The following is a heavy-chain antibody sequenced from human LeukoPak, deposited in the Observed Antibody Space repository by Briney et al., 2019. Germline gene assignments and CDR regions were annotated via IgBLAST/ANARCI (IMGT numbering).Heavy chain of an antibody. CDR3: ASSEWVTDGFDY. V-gene: IGHV1-18*01. J-gene: IGHJ4*02. D-gene: IGHD2-21*02. Sequence: GPVKVSCKASGYTFTSYGISWVRQAPGQGLGWMGWISAYNGNTNYAQKLQGRVTMTTDTSTSTAYMELRSLRSDDTAVYYCASSEWVTDGFDYWGQGTLVTVSS. CDR2: ISAYNGNT. CDR1: GYTFTSYG.